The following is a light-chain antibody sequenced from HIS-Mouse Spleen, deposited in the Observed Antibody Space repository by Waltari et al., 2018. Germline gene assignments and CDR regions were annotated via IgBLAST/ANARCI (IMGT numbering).Light chain of an antibody. V-gene: IGLV3-1*01. J-gene: IGLJ2*01. Sequence: SYELTQPPSVSVSPGQTASITCSGDKLGDKYACWYQQKPGQSPVRVIYQDSKRPSGIPERFSGSHSGDTATLTISGTQAMDEADYYCQAWDSSTVVFGGGTKLTVL. CDR2: QDS. CDR1: KLGDKY. CDR3: QAWDSSTVV.